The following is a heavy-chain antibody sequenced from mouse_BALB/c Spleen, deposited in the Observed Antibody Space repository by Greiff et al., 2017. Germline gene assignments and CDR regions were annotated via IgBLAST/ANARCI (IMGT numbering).Heavy chain of an antibody. Sequence: QVQLKESGPELVKPGASVKMSCKASGYTFTDYVISWVKQRTGQGLEWIGEIYPGSGSTYYNEKFKGKATLTADKSSNTAYMQLSSLTSEDSAVYFCAPIYYDYDGFAYWGQGTLVTVSA. V-gene: IGHV1-77*01. CDR1: GYTFTDYV. CDR3: APIYYDYDGFAY. CDR2: IYPGSGST. J-gene: IGHJ3*01. D-gene: IGHD2-4*01.